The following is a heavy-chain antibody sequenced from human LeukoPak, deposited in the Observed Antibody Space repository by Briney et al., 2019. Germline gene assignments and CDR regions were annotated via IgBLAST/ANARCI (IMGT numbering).Heavy chain of an antibody. D-gene: IGHD6-19*01. CDR3: ARDAGYSSGSDY. J-gene: IGHJ4*02. Sequence: SVKVSCKASGYTFTSYAMNWVRQAPGQGLEWMGWIIPIFGTANYAQKFQGRVTITADKSTSTAYMELSSLRSEDTAVYYCARDAGYSSGSDYWGQGTLVTVSS. CDR1: GYTFTSYA. V-gene: IGHV1-69*06. CDR2: IIPIFGTA.